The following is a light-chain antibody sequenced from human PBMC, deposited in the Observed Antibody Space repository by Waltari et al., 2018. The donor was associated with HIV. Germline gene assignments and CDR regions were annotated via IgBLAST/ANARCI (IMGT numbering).Light chain of an antibody. V-gene: IGLV3-21*02. Sequence: SYVLNQPPSVSVAPGQTARITCGGNNIGSKGVHWYQQKPSQAPVLVVYDDSDRPSGIPERFSGSSSWNTATLTISRVEAGDEADFYCQVWDSSTDLRVFGGGTKLTVL. CDR1: NIGSKG. CDR2: DDS. J-gene: IGLJ2*01. CDR3: QVWDSSTDLRV.